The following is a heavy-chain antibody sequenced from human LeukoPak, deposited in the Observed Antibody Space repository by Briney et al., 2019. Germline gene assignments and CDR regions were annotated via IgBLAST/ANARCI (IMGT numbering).Heavy chain of an antibody. J-gene: IGHJ5*02. Sequence: ASVKVSCKASGYTFTSYAMNWVRQAPGQGLEWMGWINTNTGNPTYAQGFIGRFVFSLDTSVSTAYLQISSLKAEDTAVYYCARALWGVVINNWFDPWGQGTLVTVSS. CDR2: INTNTGNP. CDR1: GYTFTSYA. D-gene: IGHD3-3*01. V-gene: IGHV7-4-1*02. CDR3: ARALWGVVINNWFDP.